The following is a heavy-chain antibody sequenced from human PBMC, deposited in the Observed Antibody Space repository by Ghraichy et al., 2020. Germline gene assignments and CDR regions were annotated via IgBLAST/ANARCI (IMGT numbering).Heavy chain of an antibody. CDR2: IYYGGIT. CDR3: ARTPHTAARPWWFDP. J-gene: IGHJ5*02. V-gene: IGHV4-59*01. D-gene: IGHD6-6*01. Sequence: SETLSLTCTVSGGSISGYYWTWIRQPPGKRLEWIGYIYYGGITDYNPSLKSRVTISLDSSKNQFSLKLRSVTATDTAVYFCARTPHTAARPWWFDPWGQGKLVTVSS. CDR1: GGSISGYY.